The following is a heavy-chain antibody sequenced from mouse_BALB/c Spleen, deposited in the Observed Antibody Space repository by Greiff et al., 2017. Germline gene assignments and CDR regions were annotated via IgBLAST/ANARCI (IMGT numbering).Heavy chain of an antibody. D-gene: IGHD2-14*01. V-gene: IGHV3-6*02. CDR1: GYSITSGYY. CDR3: ARENYRYDVYFDV. Sequence: VQLKQSGPGLVKPSQSLSLTCSVTGYSITSGYYWNWIRQFPGNKLEWMGYISYDGSNNYNPSLKNRISITRDTSKNQFFLKLNSVTTEDTATYYCARENYRYDVYFDVWGAGTTVTVSS. CDR2: ISYDGSN. J-gene: IGHJ1*01.